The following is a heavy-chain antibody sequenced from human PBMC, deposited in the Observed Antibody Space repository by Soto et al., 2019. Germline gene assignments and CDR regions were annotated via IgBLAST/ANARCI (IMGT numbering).Heavy chain of an antibody. CDR1: GLTFSSYA. V-gene: IGHV3-23*01. CDR3: AKSGSSTSNSPRYFQY. J-gene: IGHJ1*01. CDR2: ISGSGGST. D-gene: IGHD2-2*01. Sequence: GGSLRLSCAASGLTFSSYAMSWVRQAPGKGLEWVSAISGSGGSTYYADSVKGRFTISRDNSKNTLYLQMNSLRAEDTAVYYCAKSGSSTSNSPRYFQYWGQGTLVTVSS.